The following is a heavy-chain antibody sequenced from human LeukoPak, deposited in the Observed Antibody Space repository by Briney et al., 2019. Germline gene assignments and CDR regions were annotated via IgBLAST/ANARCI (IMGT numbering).Heavy chain of an antibody. V-gene: IGHV3-11*01. D-gene: IGHD3-22*01. CDR2: ISSSGSTI. CDR3: AGAMSYYDSSGLLDY. CDR1: GFTFSDYY. Sequence: GGSLRLSCAASGFTFSDYYMSWIRQAPGKGLEWVSYISSSGSTIYYADSVKGRFTISRDNAKNSLYLQMNSLRAEDTAVYYCAGAMSYYDSSGLLDYWGQGTLVTVSS. J-gene: IGHJ4*02.